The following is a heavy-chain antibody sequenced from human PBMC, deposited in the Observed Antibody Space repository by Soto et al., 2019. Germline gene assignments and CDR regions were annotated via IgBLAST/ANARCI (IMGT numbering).Heavy chain of an antibody. D-gene: IGHD3-10*01. V-gene: IGHV1-8*02. Sequence: ASVKVSCKASGGTFSSYTISWVRQAPGQGLEWMGWISANSGNTNYAQKFQGRVTMTRNTSISTAYMELSSLRSEDTAVYYCARTPMVRGVIINSRLDYWGQGTLVTVSS. CDR1: GGTFSSYT. CDR2: ISANSGNT. J-gene: IGHJ4*02. CDR3: ARTPMVRGVIINSRLDY.